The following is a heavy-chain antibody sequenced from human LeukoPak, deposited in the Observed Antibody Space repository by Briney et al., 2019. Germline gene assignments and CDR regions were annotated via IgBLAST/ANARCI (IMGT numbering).Heavy chain of an antibody. D-gene: IGHD3-10*01. CDR1: GFTFDDYA. CDR2: ISWNSGSI. J-gene: IGHJ4*02. Sequence: GGSLRLSCAASGFTFDDYAMHWVRQAPGKGLEWVSGISWNSGSIGYADSVKGRFTISRDNAKNSLYLQMNSLRAEDTALYYCAKDMTPFGELLLTPFDYWGQGTLVTVSS. CDR3: AKDMTPFGELLLTPFDY. V-gene: IGHV3-9*01.